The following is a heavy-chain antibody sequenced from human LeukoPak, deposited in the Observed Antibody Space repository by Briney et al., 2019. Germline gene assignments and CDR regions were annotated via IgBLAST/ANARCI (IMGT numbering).Heavy chain of an antibody. CDR1: GFTFSSYW. CDR2: INSDGSST. CDR3: ARGWIQLWVDAFDI. Sequence: GGSLRLSCAASGFTFSSYWMHWVRQAPGKGLVWVSRINSDGSSTSYADSVKGRFTISRDNAKNTLYLQMNSLRAEDTAVYYCARGWIQLWVDAFDIWGQGTMVTVSS. D-gene: IGHD5-18*01. V-gene: IGHV3-74*01. J-gene: IGHJ3*02.